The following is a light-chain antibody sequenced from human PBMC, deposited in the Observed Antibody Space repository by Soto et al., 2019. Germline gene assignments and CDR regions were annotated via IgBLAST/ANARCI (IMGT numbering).Light chain of an antibody. CDR2: GAS. V-gene: IGKV3-20*01. CDR1: QSVSNY. CDR3: QQYGSSSWT. Sequence: EIVLTQSPATLSLSPGERATLSCRASQSVSNYLAWYQQKPGQAPRLLIYGASTRATGIPARFSGSGSGTDFTLTISRLEPEDFAVYYCQQYGSSSWTFGQGTKVDIK. J-gene: IGKJ1*01.